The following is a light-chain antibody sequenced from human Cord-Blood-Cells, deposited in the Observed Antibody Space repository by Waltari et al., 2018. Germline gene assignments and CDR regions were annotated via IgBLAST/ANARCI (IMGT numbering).Light chain of an antibody. CDR1: QSISSW. CDR3: QQYNSYSTWT. Sequence: DIQMTQSPSTLSASVGDRVTITCRASQSISSWLAWYQQKPGKAPKLLIYKGSSLESGVPSSFSGSGSGTEFTLTISGLQPDDFATYYCQQYNSYSTWTFGQGTKVEIK. CDR2: KGS. V-gene: IGKV1-5*03. J-gene: IGKJ1*01.